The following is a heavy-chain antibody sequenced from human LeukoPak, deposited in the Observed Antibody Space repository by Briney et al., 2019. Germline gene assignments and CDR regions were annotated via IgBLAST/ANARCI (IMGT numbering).Heavy chain of an antibody. CDR2: IWYDGSNK. CDR1: GFTFSSYG. CDR3: ARDALGYSYGDY. Sequence: GRSLRPSCAASGFTFSSYGMHWVRQAPGKGLEWVAVIWYDGSNKYYADSVKGRFTISRDDSKNTLYLQMNSLRAEDTAVYYCARDALGYSYGDYWGQGTLVTVSS. J-gene: IGHJ4*02. D-gene: IGHD5-18*01. V-gene: IGHV3-33*01.